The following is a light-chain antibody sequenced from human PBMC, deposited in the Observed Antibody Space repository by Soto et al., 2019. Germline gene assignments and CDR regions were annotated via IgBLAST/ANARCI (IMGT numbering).Light chain of an antibody. J-gene: IGKJ5*01. V-gene: IGKV1-5*03. CDR2: KAS. CDR3: QQYHTWIT. Sequence: DIQMTKSPSTLSASVGDRVTITCRASQSISSWLAWYQQKPGKAPKLLISKASSLESGVPSRFSGSGSGTEFTLTINSLQPDDSATYYCQQYHTWITFGQGTRLEIK. CDR1: QSISSW.